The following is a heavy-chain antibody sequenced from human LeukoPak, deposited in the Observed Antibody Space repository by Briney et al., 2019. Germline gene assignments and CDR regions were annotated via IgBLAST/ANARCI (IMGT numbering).Heavy chain of an antibody. CDR2: ISGSGGST. Sequence: GGSLRLSCAVSGFTFSSYAMSWVRQAPGKGLEWVSAISGSGGSTYYADSVKGRFTISRDNSKNTLYLQMNSLRAEDTAVYYCARKLLYYYYGMDVWGQGTTVTVSS. V-gene: IGHV3-23*01. CDR1: GFTFSSYA. J-gene: IGHJ6*02. D-gene: IGHD2/OR15-2a*01. CDR3: ARKLLYYYYGMDV.